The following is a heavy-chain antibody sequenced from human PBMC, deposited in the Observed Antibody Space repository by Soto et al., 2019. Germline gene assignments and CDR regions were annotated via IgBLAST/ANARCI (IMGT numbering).Heavy chain of an antibody. CDR3: ARWWSGSREGFDP. CDR2: IYYSGST. V-gene: IGHV4-31*03. Sequence: QVQLQESGPGLVKPSQTLSLTCTVSGGSISSGDYYWSWIRQHPGKGLEWIGYIYYSGSTYYNPSLKRRVSISVDWSKNQCSLKTSSVTAADTAVYYCARWWSGSREGFDPWGQGTLVTVSS. D-gene: IGHD3-3*01. CDR1: GGSISSGDYY. J-gene: IGHJ5*02.